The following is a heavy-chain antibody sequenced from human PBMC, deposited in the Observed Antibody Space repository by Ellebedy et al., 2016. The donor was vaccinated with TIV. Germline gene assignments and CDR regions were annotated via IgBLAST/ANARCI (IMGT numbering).Heavy chain of an antibody. D-gene: IGHD2-2*01. CDR3: ARDHRPGLLSNHGMDV. CDR2: INPNSGGT. J-gene: IGHJ6*02. V-gene: IGHV1-2*04. Sequence: AASVKVSCKTSGYTFTAYYLYWVRQAPGQGLEWMGWINPNSGGTNCVQKFQGWVTMTRDTSISTAYMELSRLKFDDTAVYYCARDHRPGLLSNHGMDVWGQGTTVIVSS. CDR1: GYTFTAYY.